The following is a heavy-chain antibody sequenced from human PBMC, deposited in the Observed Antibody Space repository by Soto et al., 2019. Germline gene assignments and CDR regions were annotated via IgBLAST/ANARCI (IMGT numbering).Heavy chain of an antibody. D-gene: IGHD5-18*01. CDR1: GFTFSSYA. CDR2: ISGSGGSK. J-gene: IGHJ3*02. CDR3: GKGFEGSWIQLLLPGALDI. V-gene: IGHV3-23*01. Sequence: EVQLLESGGGLVQPGGSLRLSCAASGFTFSSYAMSWVRQSPGKGLEWVSTISGSGGSKYYADSVKGRFTISRDNSKNTLHLQINSLRAEDTAVYYWGKGFEGSWIQLLLPGALDIWGQGTRVNVSS.